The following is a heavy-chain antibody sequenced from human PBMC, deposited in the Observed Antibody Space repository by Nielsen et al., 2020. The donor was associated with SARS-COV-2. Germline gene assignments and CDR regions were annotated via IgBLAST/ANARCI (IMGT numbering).Heavy chain of an antibody. CDR3: ARGIVVVPAASPYYYYGMDV. J-gene: IGHJ6*02. D-gene: IGHD2-2*01. CDR2: IKQDGSEK. V-gene: IGHV3-7*03. Sequence: WLRQPPGKGLEWVANIKQDGSEKYYVDSVKGRFTISRDNAKNSLYLQMNSLRAEDTAVYYCARGIVVVPAASPYYYYGMDVWGQGTTVTVSS.